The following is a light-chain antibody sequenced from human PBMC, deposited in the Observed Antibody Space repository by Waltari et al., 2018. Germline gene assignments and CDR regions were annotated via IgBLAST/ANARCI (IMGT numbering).Light chain of an antibody. CDR1: SSNIGSNY. Sequence: QSVLTQSPSASGTPGQRVTISCSGSSSNIGSNYVYWYQQLPGTAPKLLIYRNDQRPSGVPDRFSGSKSGTSASLAISGLRSEDEADYYCATWDGNLSAVVFGGGTKLTVL. CDR3: ATWDGNLSAVV. V-gene: IGLV1-47*01. J-gene: IGLJ2*01. CDR2: RND.